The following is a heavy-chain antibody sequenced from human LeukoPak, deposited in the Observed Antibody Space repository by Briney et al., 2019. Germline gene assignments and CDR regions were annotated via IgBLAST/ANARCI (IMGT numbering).Heavy chain of an antibody. V-gene: IGHV1-2*02. CDR1: GYTFTGYY. D-gene: IGHD6-13*01. Sequence: GASVKVSCKASGYTFTGYYMHWVRQAHGQGLEWMGWINPNSGGTNYAQKFQGRVTMTRDTSISTAYMELSRLRSDDTAVYYCARGPAAGLGNWFDPWGQGTLVTVSS. CDR3: ARGPAAGLGNWFDP. CDR2: INPNSGGT. J-gene: IGHJ5*02.